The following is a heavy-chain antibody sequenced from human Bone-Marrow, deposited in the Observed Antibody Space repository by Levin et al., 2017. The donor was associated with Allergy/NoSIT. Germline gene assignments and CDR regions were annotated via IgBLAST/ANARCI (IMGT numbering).Heavy chain of an antibody. CDR3: GRAADY. Sequence: ESLKISCAVYGGSFSGYYWSWIRQPPGKGLEWIGEINHSGSTNYNPSLKSRVTISVDTSKNQFSLKLSSVTAADTAVYYCGRAADYWGQGTLVTVSS. CDR2: INHSGST. J-gene: IGHJ4*02. V-gene: IGHV4-34*01. CDR1: GGSFSGYY. D-gene: IGHD6-25*01.